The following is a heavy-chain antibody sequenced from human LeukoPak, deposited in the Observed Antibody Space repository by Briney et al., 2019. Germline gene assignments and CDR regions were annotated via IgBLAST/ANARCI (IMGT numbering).Heavy chain of an antibody. Sequence: GASVKVSCKASGGTFSSYAISWVRQAPGQGLEWMGGIIPIFGTANYAQKFQARVTITTDESTSTAYMELSSLRSEHTAVYYCASLTPGLHQFDYWGQGTLVTVSS. CDR3: ASLTPGLHQFDY. V-gene: IGHV1-69*05. J-gene: IGHJ4*02. D-gene: IGHD3-9*01. CDR2: IIPIFGTA. CDR1: GGTFSSYA.